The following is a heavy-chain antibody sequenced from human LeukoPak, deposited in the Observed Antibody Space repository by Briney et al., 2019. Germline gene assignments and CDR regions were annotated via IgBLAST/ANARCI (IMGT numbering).Heavy chain of an antibody. J-gene: IGHJ3*02. V-gene: IGHV3-7*03. CDR3: AKDRIFGSGGAFDI. CDR1: GFTFSSYW. Sequence: PGGSLRLSCAASGFTFSSYWMSWVRQAPGKGLEWVANIKQDGSEKYYVDSVKGRSTISRDNSKNTLYLQMNSLRAEDTAVYYCAKDRIFGSGGAFDIWGQGTMVTVSS. D-gene: IGHD2-15*01. CDR2: IKQDGSEK.